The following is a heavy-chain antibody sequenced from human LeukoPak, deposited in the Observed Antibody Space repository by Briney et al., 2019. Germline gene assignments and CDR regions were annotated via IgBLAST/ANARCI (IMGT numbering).Heavy chain of an antibody. CDR3: ATTRPRDSSGYSYDAFDI. CDR2: IIPIFGTA. CDR1: GGTFSSYA. J-gene: IGHJ3*02. Sequence: GASVKVSCKASGGTFSSYAISWVRQAPGQGLEWMGGIIPIFGTANYAQKFQGRVTITTDESTSTAYMELSSLRSEDTAVYYCATTRPRDSSGYSYDAFDIWGQGTMVTVSS. D-gene: IGHD3-22*01. V-gene: IGHV1-69*05.